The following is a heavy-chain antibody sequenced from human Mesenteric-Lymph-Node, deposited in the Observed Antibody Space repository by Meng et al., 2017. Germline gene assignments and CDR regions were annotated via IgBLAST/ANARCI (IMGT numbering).Heavy chain of an antibody. CDR2: IYTGGNT. CDR1: GFTVNSNY. V-gene: IGHV3-66*02. Sequence: GESLKISCEVSGFTVNSNYMSWVRQAPGKGLEWVSIIYTGGNTYYADSVEGRFTISRDNSKNTLYLQMNSLRAEDTAVYYCARVSDSGAITSESSYYYYGMDVWGKG. J-gene: IGHJ6*04. D-gene: IGHD1-26*01. CDR3: ARVSDSGAITSESSYYYYGMDV.